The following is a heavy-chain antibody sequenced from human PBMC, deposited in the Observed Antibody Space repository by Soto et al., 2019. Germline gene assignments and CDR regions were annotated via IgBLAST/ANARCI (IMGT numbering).Heavy chain of an antibody. V-gene: IGHV1-69*12. CDR3: ARASGVVVVISYYYYGMDV. Sequence: QVQLVQSGAEVKKPGSSVKVSCKASGGTFSSYTISWVRQAPGQGLEWMGGIIPIFGTANYAQKFQGRVTITADESTSTAYMEVSSLRSEDTAVYYCARASGVVVVISYYYYGMDVWGQGTTVTVSS. CDR1: GGTFSSYT. D-gene: IGHD3-22*01. CDR2: IIPIFGTA. J-gene: IGHJ6*02.